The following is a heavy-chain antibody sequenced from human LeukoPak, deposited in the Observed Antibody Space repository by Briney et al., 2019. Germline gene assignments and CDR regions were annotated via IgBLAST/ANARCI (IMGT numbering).Heavy chain of an antibody. J-gene: IGHJ4*02. V-gene: IGHV3-21*01. Sequence: GGSLRLSCAASGFTFSSYSMNWVRQAPGKGLEWVSFISTRSTYIHYADSVKGRFTISRDNAKNTLYLQMNSLRAEDTAVYYCAREWYYDSSGPAWSLGVFDYWGQGTLVTVSS. D-gene: IGHD3-22*01. CDR3: AREWYYDSSGPAWSLGVFDY. CDR2: ISTRSTYI. CDR1: GFTFSSYS.